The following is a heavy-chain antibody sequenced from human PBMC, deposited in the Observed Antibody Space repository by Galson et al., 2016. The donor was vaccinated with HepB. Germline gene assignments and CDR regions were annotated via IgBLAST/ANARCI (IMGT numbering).Heavy chain of an antibody. CDR1: GFTFSSYA. V-gene: IGHV3-23*01. J-gene: IGHJ4*02. Sequence: SLRLSCAASGFTFSSYAMSWVRQAPGKGLEWVSSISGDGAPYYVDAMKGRFTISRDNYKDKPYLQMISLRAEDTAVYYCARDRGFYSSTWDWGQGTLVTVSS. D-gene: IGHD2-2*01. CDR2: ISGDGAP. CDR3: ARDRGFYSSTWD.